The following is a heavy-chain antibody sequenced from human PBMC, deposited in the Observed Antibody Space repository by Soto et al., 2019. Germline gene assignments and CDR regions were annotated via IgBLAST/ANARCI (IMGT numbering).Heavy chain of an antibody. CDR2: IYYSGST. D-gene: IGHD1-26*01. CDR3: AREMGVIGAPGYTWFDP. Sequence: PSETLSLTCTVSGGSISSGDYYWSWIRQPPGKGLEWIGYIYYSGSTYYNPSLKSRVTISVDTSKNQFSLKLSRLTSDDTAVYYCAREMGVIGAPGYTWFDPWGQGALVTVSS. J-gene: IGHJ5*02. V-gene: IGHV4-30-4*02. CDR1: GGSISSGDYY.